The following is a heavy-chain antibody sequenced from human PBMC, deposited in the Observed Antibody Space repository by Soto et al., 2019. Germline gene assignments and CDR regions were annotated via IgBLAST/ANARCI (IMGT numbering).Heavy chain of an antibody. V-gene: IGHV4-59*01. CDR2: IYYSGST. CDR1: GGSISSYY. CDR3: ARDCGSSYISCYYYGMDV. D-gene: IGHD6-6*01. J-gene: IGHJ6*02. Sequence: PSETLSLTCTVSGGSISSYYWSWIRQPPGKGLEWIGYIYYSGSTNYNPSLKSRVTISVDTSKNQFSLKLSSVTAADTAVYYCARDCGSSYISCYYYGMDVWGQGTTVTVSS.